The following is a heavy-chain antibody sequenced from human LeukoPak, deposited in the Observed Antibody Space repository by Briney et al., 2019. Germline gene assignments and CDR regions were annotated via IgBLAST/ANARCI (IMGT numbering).Heavy chain of an antibody. CDR2: IHHSGNS. CDR1: GASVTDYY. J-gene: IGHJ5*02. CDR3: TRGHWGLQS. Sequence: SETLSLTCTVSGASVTDYYWSWIWQSPGKGLEWISYIHHSGNSDYKPSLRSRVTTSLDTSKNQFSLNLISVTAADTAVYYCTRGHWGLQSWSQGTLVTVSS. D-gene: IGHD7-27*01. V-gene: IGHV4-59*02.